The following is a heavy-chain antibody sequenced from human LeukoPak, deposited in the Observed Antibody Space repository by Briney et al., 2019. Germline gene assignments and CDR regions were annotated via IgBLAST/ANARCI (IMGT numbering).Heavy chain of an antibody. D-gene: IGHD2-2*01. CDR1: GFTFSSYS. J-gene: IGHJ5*02. CDR2: ISSSSSYI. CDR3: ARAPKYCSSTSCYVNWFDP. V-gene: IGHV3-21*01. Sequence: GGSLRLSCAASGFTFSSYSMNWVRQAPGKGLEGVSSISSSSSYIYYADSVKGRFTISRDNAKNSLYLQMNSLRAEDTAVYYCARAPKYCSSTSCYVNWFDPWGQGTLVTVSS.